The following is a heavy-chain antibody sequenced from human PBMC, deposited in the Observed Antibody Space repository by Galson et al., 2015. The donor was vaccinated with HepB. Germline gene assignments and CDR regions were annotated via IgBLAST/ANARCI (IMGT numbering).Heavy chain of an antibody. CDR3: ARLPDGPHYAPPDY. CDR2: TYNDGTST. J-gene: IGHJ4*02. Sequence: SLRLSCAASGFTFSNHWMHWVRQAPGKGLVWVSHTYNDGTSTSYADSVKGRFTISRDNAKNTLYLQMNSLRAEDTAVYYCARLPDGPHYAPPDYWGQGTLVTVSS. D-gene: IGHD2-2*01. V-gene: IGHV3-74*01. CDR1: GFTFSNHW.